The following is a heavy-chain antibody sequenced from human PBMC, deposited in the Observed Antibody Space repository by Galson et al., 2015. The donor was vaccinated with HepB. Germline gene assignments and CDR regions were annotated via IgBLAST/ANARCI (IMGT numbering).Heavy chain of an antibody. CDR1: GYTFTSYA. V-gene: IGHV7-4-1*02. Sequence: SVKVSCKASGYTFTSYAMNWVRQAPGQGLEWMGWINTNTGNPTYAQGFTGRFVFSLDTSVSTAYLQISSLKAEDTAVYYCARPRHPVQGVYYYYYYMDVWGKVTTVTVSS. CDR2: INTNTGNP. J-gene: IGHJ6*03. D-gene: IGHD3-10*01. CDR3: ARPRHPVQGVYYYYYYMDV.